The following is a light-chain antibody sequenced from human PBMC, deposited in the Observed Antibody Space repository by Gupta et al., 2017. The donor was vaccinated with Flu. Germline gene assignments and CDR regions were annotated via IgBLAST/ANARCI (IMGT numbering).Light chain of an antibody. Sequence: SITISCTGTIIYIRSYTYVSWYQQHPGQAPKLLIYDVTNRPSGVSNRFSGSKSGDTASLTISGLQAEDEADYYCSSCTSTSTLVFGGGTKLTVL. CDR2: DVT. CDR1: IIYIRSYTY. J-gene: IGLJ2*01. V-gene: IGLV2-14*01. CDR3: SSCTSTSTLV.